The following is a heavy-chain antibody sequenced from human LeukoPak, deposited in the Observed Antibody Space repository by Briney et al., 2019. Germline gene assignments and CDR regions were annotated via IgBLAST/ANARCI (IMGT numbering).Heavy chain of an antibody. CDR2: ISSSSGYI. CDR1: GFTFSSYS. D-gene: IGHD1-26*01. Sequence: GGSLRLSCAASGFTFSSYSMNWVRQAPGKGLEWVSSISSSSGYIYYADSVKGRFTISRDNAKNSLYLQMNSLRAEDTAVYYCAREWELLRSFAFDIWGQGTMVTVSS. V-gene: IGHV3-21*01. CDR3: AREWELLRSFAFDI. J-gene: IGHJ3*02.